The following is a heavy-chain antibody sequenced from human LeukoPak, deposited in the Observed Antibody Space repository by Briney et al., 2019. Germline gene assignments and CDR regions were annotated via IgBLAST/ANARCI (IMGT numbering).Heavy chain of an antibody. CDR3: AELGITMIGGV. V-gene: IGHV3-11*04. D-gene: IGHD3-10*02. CDR2: ISFSGSTI. J-gene: IGHJ6*04. CDR1: GFTFSDYY. Sequence: PGGSLRLSCAASGFTFSDYYMSWIGQGPGKGLEWISYISFSGSTIYFADSVKVRFTISRDNAKNSLYLQMNSLRAEDTAVYYCAELGITMIGGVWGKGTTVTISS.